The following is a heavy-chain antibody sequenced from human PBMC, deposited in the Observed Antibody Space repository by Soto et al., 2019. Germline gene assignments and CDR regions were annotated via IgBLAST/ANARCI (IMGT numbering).Heavy chain of an antibody. CDR2: IFYTGAT. J-gene: IGHJ5*02. CDR3: AREGRHSGGMRESWFDP. Sequence: QVQLQESGPGLVKPSQTLSLTCAVSGDSISSRSHYWNWIRRVPGKGLEFIGYIFYTGATYYNPSLRGRISMSVDTSNNQFSLTLRSVTAADTAIYYCAREGRHSGGMRESWFDPWCQGTQVTVSS. D-gene: IGHD3-10*01. V-gene: IGHV4-31*11. CDR1: GDSISSRSHY.